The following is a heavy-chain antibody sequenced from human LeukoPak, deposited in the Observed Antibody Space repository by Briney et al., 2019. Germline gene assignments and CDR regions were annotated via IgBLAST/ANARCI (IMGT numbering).Heavy chain of an antibody. Sequence: ASVKVSCKASGGTFSSYAISWVRQAPGQGLEWMGGIIPIFGTANYAQKFQGRVTITADESTSTAYMELSSLRSEDTAMYYCARGVGYHRLYFDYWGQGTLVTVSS. CDR3: ARGVGYHRLYFDY. D-gene: IGHD2-8*02. CDR2: IIPIFGTA. J-gene: IGHJ4*02. CDR1: GGTFSSYA. V-gene: IGHV1-69*13.